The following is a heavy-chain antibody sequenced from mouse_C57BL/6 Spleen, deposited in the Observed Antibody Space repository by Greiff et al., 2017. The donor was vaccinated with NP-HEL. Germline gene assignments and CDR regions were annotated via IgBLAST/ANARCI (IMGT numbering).Heavy chain of an antibody. Sequence: VHVKQSGPELVKPGASVKMSCKASGYTFTDYNMHWVKQSHGKSLEWIGYINPNNGGTSYNQKFKGKATLTVNKSSSTAYMELRSLTSEDSAVYCCARSSGYTFAYWGQGTLVTVSA. J-gene: IGHJ3*01. CDR1: GYTFTDYN. CDR2: INPNNGGT. D-gene: IGHD3-2*02. V-gene: IGHV1-22*01. CDR3: ARSSGYTFAY.